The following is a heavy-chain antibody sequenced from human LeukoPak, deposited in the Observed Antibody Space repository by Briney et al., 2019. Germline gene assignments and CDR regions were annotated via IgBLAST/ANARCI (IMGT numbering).Heavy chain of an antibody. V-gene: IGHV4-34*01. CDR2: INHSGST. Sequence: SETLSLTCAVYGGSFSGYYWSWIRQPPGKGLEWIGEINHSGSTYYDPSLKSRVTISVDTSKNQFSLKLSSVTAADTAVYYCATTPKVSLGYCSGGSCYLGRYFDLWGRGTLVTVSS. CDR1: GGSFSGYY. CDR3: ATTPKVSLGYCSGGSCYLGRYFDL. J-gene: IGHJ2*01. D-gene: IGHD2-15*01.